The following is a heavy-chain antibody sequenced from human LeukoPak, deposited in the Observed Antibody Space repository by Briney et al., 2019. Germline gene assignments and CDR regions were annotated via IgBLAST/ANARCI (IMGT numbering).Heavy chain of an antibody. CDR3: ASDSGMVLDY. J-gene: IGHJ4*02. Sequence: ASVKVSCKASGYIFTDCYMHWVRQAPGQGLDWMGWINPNSGTTNYAQKFQGRVAMTRDTYIRTVYMELISLRSAATDVYYCASDSGMVLDYWGQGTLVTVSS. CDR1: GYIFTDCY. CDR2: INPNSGTT. D-gene: IGHD4/OR15-4a*01. V-gene: IGHV1-2*02.